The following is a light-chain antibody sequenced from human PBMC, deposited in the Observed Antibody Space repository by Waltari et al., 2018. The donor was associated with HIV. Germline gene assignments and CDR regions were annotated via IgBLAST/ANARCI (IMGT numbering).Light chain of an antibody. CDR3: SSYTSAGTPPYV. V-gene: IGLV2-14*01. J-gene: IGLJ1*01. Sequence: QSALTQPASVSDSPGQSIAISCTGTRSDVGGYNFVSWYQQHPGKAPKLMIYDVSTRPSGVSDRFSGSKSGNTASLTISGLQAEDEADYYCSSYTSAGTPPYVFGTGTKVTVL. CDR2: DVS. CDR1: RSDVGGYNF.